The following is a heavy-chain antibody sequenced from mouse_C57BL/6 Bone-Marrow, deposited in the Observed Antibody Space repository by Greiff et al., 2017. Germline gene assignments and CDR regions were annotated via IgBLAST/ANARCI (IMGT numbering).Heavy chain of an antibody. D-gene: IGHD1-1*01. CDR3: ARLATTVVAHWYFGV. CDR1: GYSVTSDY. Sequence: EVMLVESGPGLAKPSQTLSLTCSVTGYSVTSDYWNWFRKFPGNKLEYMGYISYSGSTYYTPSLKSRISITRDTSKNQNYLQLNSLTTEDTATYYCARLATTVVAHWYFGVWGTGTTVTVSS. V-gene: IGHV3-8*01. CDR2: ISYSGST. J-gene: IGHJ1*03.